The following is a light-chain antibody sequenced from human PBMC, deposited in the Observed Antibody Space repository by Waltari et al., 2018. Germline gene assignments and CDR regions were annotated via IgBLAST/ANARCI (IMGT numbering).Light chain of an antibody. CDR1: GSDIGYYNF. CDR3: SSYTSTNTII. V-gene: IGLV2-14*03. J-gene: IGLJ2*01. Sequence: QSALAQSASVSGSPGPSITISCTGTGSDIGYYNFVSWYQQHPGKAPKLLIFDVSRWSSRVSHRFSGSKSGNTASLTISGLQAEDEADYYCSSYTSTNTIIFGGGTK. CDR2: DVS.